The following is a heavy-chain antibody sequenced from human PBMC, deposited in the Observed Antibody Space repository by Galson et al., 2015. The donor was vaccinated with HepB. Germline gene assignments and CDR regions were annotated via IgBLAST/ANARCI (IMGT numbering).Heavy chain of an antibody. CDR2: INAGNGNT. D-gene: IGHD1-26*01. CDR3: ARDRRGLGGVGATTGHFDY. V-gene: IGHV1-3*01. J-gene: IGHJ4*02. CDR1: GYTFTSYA. Sequence: SVKVSCKASGYTFTSYAMHWVRQAPGQRLEWMGWINAGNGNTKYSQKFQGRVTITRDTSASTAYMELSSLRSEDTAVYYCARDRRGLGGVGATTGHFDYWGQGTLVTVSS.